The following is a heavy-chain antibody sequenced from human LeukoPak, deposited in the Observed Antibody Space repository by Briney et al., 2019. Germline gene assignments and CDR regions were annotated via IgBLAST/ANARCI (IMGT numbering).Heavy chain of an antibody. D-gene: IGHD1-26*01. Sequence: TSETLSLTCAVSGGSISSGGYSWSWIRQPPGKGLEWIGYIYYSGSTYYNPSLKSRVTISVDTSKNQFSLKLSSVTAADTAVYYCARDSVYSGSSLDYWGQGTLVTVSS. J-gene: IGHJ4*02. V-gene: IGHV4-30-4*07. CDR1: GGSISSGGYS. CDR3: ARDSVYSGSSLDY. CDR2: IYYSGST.